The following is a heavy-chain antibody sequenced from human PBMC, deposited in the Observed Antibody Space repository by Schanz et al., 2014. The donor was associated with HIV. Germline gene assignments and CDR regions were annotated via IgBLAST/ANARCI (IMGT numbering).Heavy chain of an antibody. CDR1: GFTFSSYA. Sequence: EVQLLESGGGLVQPGGSLRLSCAASGFTFSSYAMSWVRQAPGKGLEWVSAISGSGGSTYYADSVKGRFTISRDNAKNSLSLQMNSLRDEDTAVYYCARSPSYGMDVWGQGTTVTVS. J-gene: IGHJ6*02. V-gene: IGHV3-23*01. CDR3: ARSPSYGMDV. CDR2: ISGSGGST.